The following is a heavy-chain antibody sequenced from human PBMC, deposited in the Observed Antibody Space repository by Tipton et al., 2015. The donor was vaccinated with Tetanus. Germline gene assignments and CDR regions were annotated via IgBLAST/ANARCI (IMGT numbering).Heavy chain of an antibody. CDR2: VSGDGNKK. Sequence: SLRLSCEASEFSLSRHAMHWVRQAPGKGLEWVATVSGDGNKKYYRDAVRGRFAISRDISQNTLYLQMNSLRDEDTAVYYCAKDPASRGWFDPWGQGTLVSVSS. CDR1: EFSLSRHA. CDR3: AKDPASRGWFDP. J-gene: IGHJ5*02. V-gene: IGHV3-30*09.